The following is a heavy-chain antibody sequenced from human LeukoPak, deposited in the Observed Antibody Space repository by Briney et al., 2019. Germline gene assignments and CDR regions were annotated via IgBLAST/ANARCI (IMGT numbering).Heavy chain of an antibody. J-gene: IGHJ4*02. CDR1: GYTFTSYG. Sequence: ASVKVSCKDPGYTFTSYGISWVRQAPGQGLEWMGWIRAYNGKTNYTQKLQGRVTITPDTTTRTAYMELRSLRSDDTAVYYCARDRAVVDTAMCNFDYWVQGTLITVSS. D-gene: IGHD5-18*01. CDR3: ARDRAVVDTAMCNFDY. V-gene: IGHV1-18*04. CDR2: IRAYNGKT.